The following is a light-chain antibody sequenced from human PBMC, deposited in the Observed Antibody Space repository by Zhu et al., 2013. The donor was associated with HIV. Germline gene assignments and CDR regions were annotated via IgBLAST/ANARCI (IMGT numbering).Light chain of an antibody. CDR1: SSDVGGYKY. J-gene: IGLJ2*01. V-gene: IGLV2-14*01. Sequence: QSALTQPASVSGSPGQSITISCTGTSSDVGGYKYVSWYQQHPGKAPKVIIYDVSNRPSGVSNRFSGSKSGNTASLTISGLQAEDEADYYCSSYTRSSTLVFGGGTKLTVL. CDR2: DVS. CDR3: SSYTRSSTLV.